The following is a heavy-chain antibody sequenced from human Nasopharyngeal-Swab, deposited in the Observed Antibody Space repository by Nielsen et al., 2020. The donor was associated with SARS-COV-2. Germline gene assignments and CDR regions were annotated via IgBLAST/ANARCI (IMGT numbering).Heavy chain of an antibody. Sequence: SETLSLTCGFYGGSFSGYFWTWIRQPPGKGLEWIGEINYSGHTTYNPSLKSRVNISVDTSKRQFSLRLTSVTAADTAVYYCARTLVRGAADYWGQGTLVAVSS. V-gene: IGHV4-34*01. CDR3: ARTLVRGAADY. CDR1: GGSFSGYF. D-gene: IGHD3-10*01. J-gene: IGHJ4*02. CDR2: INYSGHT.